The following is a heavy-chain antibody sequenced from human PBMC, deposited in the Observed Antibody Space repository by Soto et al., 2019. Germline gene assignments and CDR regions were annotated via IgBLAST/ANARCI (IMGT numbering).Heavy chain of an antibody. CDR1: GDSVSSNSAA. J-gene: IGHJ5*02. Sequence: PSQTLSLTCAISGDSVSSNSAAWNWIRQSPSRGLEWLGRTYYRSKWYNDYAVSVKSRITINPDTSKNQFSLQLNSVTPEDTAVYYCARETGPYYYGSGSYYKHVNWFDLWGQGTLVTVSS. D-gene: IGHD3-10*01. V-gene: IGHV6-1*01. CDR3: ARETGPYYYGSGSYYKHVNWFDL. CDR2: TYYRSKWYN.